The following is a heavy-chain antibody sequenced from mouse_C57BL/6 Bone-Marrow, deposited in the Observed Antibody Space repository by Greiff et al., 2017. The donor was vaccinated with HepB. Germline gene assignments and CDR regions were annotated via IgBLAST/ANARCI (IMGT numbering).Heavy chain of an antibody. Sequence: EVQVVESGGGLVQPKGSLKLSCAASGFSFNTYAMNWVRQAPGKGLEWVARIRSKSNNYATYYADSVKDRFTISRDDSESMLYLQMNNLKTEDTAMYYCVSLLFITTVVATKDYAMDYWGQGTSVTVSS. CDR3: VSLLFITTVVATKDYAMDY. J-gene: IGHJ4*01. CDR2: IRSKSNNYAT. V-gene: IGHV10-1*01. CDR1: GFSFNTYA. D-gene: IGHD1-1*01.